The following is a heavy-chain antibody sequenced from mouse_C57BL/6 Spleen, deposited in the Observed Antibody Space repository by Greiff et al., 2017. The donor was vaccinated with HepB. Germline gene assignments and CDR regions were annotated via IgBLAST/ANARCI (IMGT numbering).Heavy chain of an antibody. V-gene: IGHV14-2*01. D-gene: IGHD1-1*01. CDR1: GFNIKDYY. J-gene: IGHJ3*01. CDR3: ARDYYGSTSWFAY. CDR2: IDPEDGET. Sequence: EVQLQQSGAELVKPGASVKLSCTASGFNIKDYYMHWVKQRTEQGLEWIGRIDPEDGETKNAPKFQGKATITADKSSNTAYLQLSSLTYEDTAVYYCARDYYGSTSWFAYWGQGTLVTVSA.